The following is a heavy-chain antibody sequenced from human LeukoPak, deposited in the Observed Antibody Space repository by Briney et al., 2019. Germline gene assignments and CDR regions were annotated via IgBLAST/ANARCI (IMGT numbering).Heavy chain of an antibody. CDR2: ISSSGSTI. Sequence: GGSLRLSCAASGFTFSSYEMNWVRQAPGKGLEWVSYISSSGSTIYYADSVKGRFNISRDNAKNSLYLQMNGLRAEDTAVYYCARETRGSYVEHFDYWGQGTLVTVSS. V-gene: IGHV3-48*03. J-gene: IGHJ4*02. CDR3: ARETRGSYVEHFDY. CDR1: GFTFSSYE. D-gene: IGHD1-26*01.